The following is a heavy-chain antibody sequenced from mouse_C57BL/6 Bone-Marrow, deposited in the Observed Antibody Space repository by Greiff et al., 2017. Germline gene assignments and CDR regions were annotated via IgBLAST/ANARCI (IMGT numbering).Heavy chain of an antibody. V-gene: IGHV1-74*01. CDR1: GYTFTSYW. J-gene: IGHJ3*01. D-gene: IGHD2-4*01. Sequence: QVQLQQPGAELVKPGASVKVSCKASGYTFTSYWMHWVKQRPGQGLEWIGRIHPSDSDTNYNQKFKGKDTLTVDKSSRPAYMQLSSLTSEDSAVYYCAIHDYDWFAYWGQGTLVTVSA. CDR2: IHPSDSDT. CDR3: AIHDYDWFAY.